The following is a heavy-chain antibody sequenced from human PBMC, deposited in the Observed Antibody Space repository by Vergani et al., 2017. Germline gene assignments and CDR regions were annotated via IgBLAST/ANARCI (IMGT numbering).Heavy chain of an antibody. J-gene: IGHJ4*02. V-gene: IGHV3-7*01. CDR1: GFTFSDYY. CDR3: ARLGLTASRREAPVFDY. Sequence: VQLVESGGGLVKPGGSLRLSCAASGFTFSDYYMSWIRQAPGKGLEWVANIKEDGSETFYVDSVMGRFTISRDNAKNSLYLQMNSLRAEDTAVYFCARLGLTASRREAPVFDYWGQGTLVTVSS. CDR2: IKEDGSET. D-gene: IGHD6-13*01.